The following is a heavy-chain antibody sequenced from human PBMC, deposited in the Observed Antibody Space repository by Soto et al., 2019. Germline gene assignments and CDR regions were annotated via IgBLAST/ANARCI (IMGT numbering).Heavy chain of an antibody. J-gene: IGHJ4*02. CDR3: TTDPSPWYFDY. V-gene: IGHV3-15*01. CDR2: IKSKTDGGTT. CDR1: GFTFSNAW. Sequence: PGGSLSLSCAASGFTFSNAWMSWVRQAPGKGLEWVGRIKSKTDGGTTDYAAPVKGRFTISRDDSKNTLYLQMNSLKTKDTAVYYCTTDPSPWYFDYWGQGTLVTVS.